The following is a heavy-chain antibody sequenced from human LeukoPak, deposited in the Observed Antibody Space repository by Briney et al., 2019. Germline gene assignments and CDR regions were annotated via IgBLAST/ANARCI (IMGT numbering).Heavy chain of an antibody. J-gene: IGHJ4*02. CDR3: ARAPSTYYDFWSGLRYFDY. CDR2: INHSGST. Sequence: SETLSLTCAVYGGSFSGYYWSWIRQPPGKGLEWIGEINHSGSTNYNPSLTSRVTISVDPSKNQFSLKLSSVTAADTAVYYCARAPSTYYDFWSGLRYFDYWGQGTLVTVSS. CDR1: GGSFSGYY. D-gene: IGHD3-3*01. V-gene: IGHV4-34*01.